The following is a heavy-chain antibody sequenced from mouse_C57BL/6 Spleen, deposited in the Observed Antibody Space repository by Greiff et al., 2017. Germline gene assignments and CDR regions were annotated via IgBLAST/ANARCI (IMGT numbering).Heavy chain of an antibody. CDR1: GFSFNTYA. Sequence: EVKLMESGGGLVQPKGSLKLSCAASGFSFNTYAMNWVRQAPGKGLEWVARIRSKSNNYATYYADSVKDRFTISRDDSESMLYLQMNNLKTEDTAMYYCVRRRWSWDAMDYWGQGTSVTVSS. V-gene: IGHV10-1*01. CDR3: VRRRWSWDAMDY. J-gene: IGHJ4*01. CDR2: IRSKSNNYAT. D-gene: IGHD2-3*01.